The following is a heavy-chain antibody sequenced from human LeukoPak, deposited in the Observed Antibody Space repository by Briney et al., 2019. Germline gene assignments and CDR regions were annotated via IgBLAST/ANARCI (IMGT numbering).Heavy chain of an antibody. D-gene: IGHD6-19*01. CDR3: ATDRVYRSSGRSWGFFDY. V-gene: IGHV1-24*01. CDR2: FDSENNKM. CDR1: GYSLSDLS. Sequence: GASAKVSCKISGYSLSDLSIHCVREAPGEGLEWMGGFDSENNKMVYSQKFQGRVTMTEDTSADTAYMELTSLRSEDTAVYFCATDRVYRSSGRSWGFFDYWGQGTLVIVSS. J-gene: IGHJ4*02.